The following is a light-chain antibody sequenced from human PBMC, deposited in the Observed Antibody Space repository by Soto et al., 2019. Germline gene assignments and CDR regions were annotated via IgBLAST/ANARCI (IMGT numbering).Light chain of an antibody. J-gene: IGKJ1*01. Sequence: EIVMTQSPVTLSVSPCEIATLSCCASQTVGSNLAWYQQQPGQTPRLLIYGASTRAPGIPARFSGSGSETEFALTISSLQSEDFAVYYCQHYNNWPPWTFGQGTKVDIK. CDR1: QTVGSN. CDR3: QHYNNWPPWT. V-gene: IGKV3-15*01. CDR2: GAS.